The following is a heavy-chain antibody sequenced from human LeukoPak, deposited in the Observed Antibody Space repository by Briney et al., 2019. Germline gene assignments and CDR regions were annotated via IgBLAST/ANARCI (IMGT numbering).Heavy chain of an antibody. V-gene: IGHV4-34*01. CDR2: INHSGST. J-gene: IGHJ4*02. Sequence: PSETLSLTCAVYGGSFSGYYWSWIRQPPGKGLEWIGEINHSGSTNYNPSLKSRVAISVDTSENQFSLKLSSVTAADTAVYYCASKDIVATQGGLDYWGQGTLVTVSS. D-gene: IGHD5-12*01. CDR3: ASKDIVATQGGLDY. CDR1: GGSFSGYY.